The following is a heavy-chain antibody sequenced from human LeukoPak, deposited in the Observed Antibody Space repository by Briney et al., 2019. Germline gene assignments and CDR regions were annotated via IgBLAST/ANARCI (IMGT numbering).Heavy chain of an antibody. Sequence: GGSLRLSCAASGFTFSSYEMNWVRQAPGKGLDWVSYISSSGSTIYYADSVKGRLTISRDNAKNSLYLQMNSLRAEDTAVYYCARDLTFSSGWNYWGQGTLVTVPS. CDR2: ISSSGSTI. CDR3: ARDLTFSSGWNY. CDR1: GFTFSSYE. D-gene: IGHD6-19*01. J-gene: IGHJ4*02. V-gene: IGHV3-48*03.